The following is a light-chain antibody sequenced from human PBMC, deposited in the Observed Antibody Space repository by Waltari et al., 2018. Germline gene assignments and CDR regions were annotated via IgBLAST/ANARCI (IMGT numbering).Light chain of an antibody. J-gene: IGKJ5*01. CDR3: QQRSDWSPSIT. V-gene: IGKV3-11*01. CDR2: DAS. Sequence: EVVLTQSPVTLSLSPGERATLSCRASQSVGKFLAWYQKKPGQAPRLLIYDASNRATGIPVTVSGSGSGTDFTLTISSVQPEDFALYFCQQRSDWSPSITFGQGTRLEI. CDR1: QSVGKF.